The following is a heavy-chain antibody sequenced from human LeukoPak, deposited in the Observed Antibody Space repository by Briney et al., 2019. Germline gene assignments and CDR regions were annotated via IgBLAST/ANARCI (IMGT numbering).Heavy chain of an antibody. CDR2: IYTSGST. CDR3: ARELMVRRLSFDY. Sequence: SKTLSLTCTVSGGSISGYYWSWIRQPAGKGLEWIGRIYTSGSTNYNPSLKSRVTMSVDTSKNQFSLKLSSVTAADTAVYYCARELMVRRLSFDYWGQGTLVTVSS. J-gene: IGHJ4*02. V-gene: IGHV4-4*07. CDR1: GGSISGYY. D-gene: IGHD3-10*01.